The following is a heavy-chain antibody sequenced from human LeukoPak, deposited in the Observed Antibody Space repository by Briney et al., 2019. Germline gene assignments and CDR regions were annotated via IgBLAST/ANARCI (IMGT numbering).Heavy chain of an antibody. V-gene: IGHV4-59*08. Sequence: ASETLSLTCTVSGGSISSYYWSWIRQPPGKGLEWIGYINYSGSTNYNPSLNSQSTIPVHTSKNQFPLKLSTGTAADRAVYYCERGGYCGGDCYFYYWGQGTLVSVSS. J-gene: IGHJ4*02. CDR2: INYSGST. CDR3: ERGGYCGGDCYFYY. D-gene: IGHD2-21*02. CDR1: GGSISSYY.